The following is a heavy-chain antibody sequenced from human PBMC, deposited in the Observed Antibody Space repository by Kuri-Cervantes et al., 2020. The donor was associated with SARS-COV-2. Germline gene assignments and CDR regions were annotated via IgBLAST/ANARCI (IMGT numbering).Heavy chain of an antibody. CDR2: INHSGSA. D-gene: IGHD3-3*01. J-gene: IGHJ3*02. CDR1: GGSFSGFY. V-gene: IGHV4-34*01. Sequence: ESLKISCAVYGGSFSGFYWSWIRQAPGKGLEWIGEINHSGSANYSPSLKSRVTISVDTSMNQFSLRLSSVTAADTGVYYCARASTTIYGVLIALFSSNAFGIWGQGTMVTVSS. CDR3: ARASTTIYGVLIALFSSNAFGI.